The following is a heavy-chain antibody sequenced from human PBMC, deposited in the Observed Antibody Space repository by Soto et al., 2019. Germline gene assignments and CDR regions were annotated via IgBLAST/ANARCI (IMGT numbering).Heavy chain of an antibody. J-gene: IGHJ4*02. CDR2: IYWDDDK. CDR3: AHRLGGSGRYLFDY. Sequence: GSGPTLVNPTETLTLTCTFSGFSLSARGVGVGWIRQPPGKALEWLAIIYWDDDKRYSPSLRTTFTITKDTSKNQVVLTMTNMDPVDTATYYCAHRLGGSGRYLFDYWGQGTLVTVSS. CDR1: GFSLSARGVG. V-gene: IGHV2-5*02. D-gene: IGHD3-10*01.